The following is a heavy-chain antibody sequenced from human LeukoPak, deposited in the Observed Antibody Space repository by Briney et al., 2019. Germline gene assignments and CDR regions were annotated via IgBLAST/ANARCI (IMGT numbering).Heavy chain of an antibody. CDR3: ARVDGYDFFFDY. V-gene: IGHV3-66*01. CDR1: GFTFSDYS. CDR2: IHGNGNT. Sequence: GGSLRLSCIASGFTFSDYSFNWVRQAPGKGLEWVSVIHGNGNTYYADSVKGRFTISRDNSKNTLYLQMNSLRAEDTAVYYCARVDGYDFFFDYWGQGTLVTVSS. J-gene: IGHJ4*02. D-gene: IGHD3-3*01.